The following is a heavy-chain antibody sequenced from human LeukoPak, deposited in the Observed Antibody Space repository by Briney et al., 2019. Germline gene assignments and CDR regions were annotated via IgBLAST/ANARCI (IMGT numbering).Heavy chain of an antibody. D-gene: IGHD3-10*02. J-gene: IGHJ4*02. CDR3: ARDVRGVTYFDY. CDR2: MYYSGST. CDR1: GGSISISTYY. V-gene: IGHV4-39*07. Sequence: SETLSLTCTVSGGSISISTYYWGWIRQPPGKGLEWIGSMYYSGSTYYNPSLKSRVTISVDTSKNQFSLKLSSVTAADTAVYYCARDVRGVTYFDYWGQGTLVTVSS.